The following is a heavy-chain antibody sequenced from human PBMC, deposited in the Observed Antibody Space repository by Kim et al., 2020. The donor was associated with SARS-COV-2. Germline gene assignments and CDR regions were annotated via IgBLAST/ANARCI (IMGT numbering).Heavy chain of an antibody. CDR3: ARGPYYYDSSGFYYDH. CDR2: IYYTGST. D-gene: IGHD3-22*01. Sequence: SQTLSLTCTVSGGSISSYYWSWIRQSPGKGLEWIGYIYYTGSTKYNPSLKSRVTISLDTSKSQFSLKLSSVIAADTAVYYCARGPYYYDSSGFYYDHWG. V-gene: IGHV4-59*01. CDR1: GGSISSYY. J-gene: IGHJ5*02.